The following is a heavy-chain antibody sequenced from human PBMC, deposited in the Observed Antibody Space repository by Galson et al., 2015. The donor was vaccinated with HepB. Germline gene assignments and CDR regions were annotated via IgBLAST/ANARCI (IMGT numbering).Heavy chain of an antibody. Sequence: SVKVSCKVSGYTLTELSMHWVRQAPGKGLEWMGGFDPEDGETIYAQKFQGRVTMTEDTSTDTAYMELSSLRSEDTAVYYCAFGGYCSSTSCYARGGAYYYYGMDVWGQGTTVTVSS. V-gene: IGHV1-24*01. CDR1: GYTLTELS. D-gene: IGHD2-2*01. CDR2: FDPEDGET. CDR3: AFGGYCSSTSCYARGGAYYYYGMDV. J-gene: IGHJ6*02.